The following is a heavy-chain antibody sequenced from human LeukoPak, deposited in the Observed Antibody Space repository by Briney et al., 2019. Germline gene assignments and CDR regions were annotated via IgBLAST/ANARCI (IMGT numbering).Heavy chain of an antibody. Sequence: KASETLSLTCTVSGGSISSSTYYWGWIRQPPGKGLEWIGTIFYSGSTYYNPSLKSRLTISVDTSKNQYSLRLTSVTAADTAVYYCARQRADYFYHYMDVWGKGTTVIVSS. CDR3: ARQRADYFYHYMDV. J-gene: IGHJ6*03. V-gene: IGHV4-39*01. CDR1: GGSISSSTYY. CDR2: IFYSGST.